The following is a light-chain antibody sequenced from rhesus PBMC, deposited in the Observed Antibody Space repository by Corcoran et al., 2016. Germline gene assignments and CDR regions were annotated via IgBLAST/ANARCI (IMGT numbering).Light chain of an antibody. J-gene: IGKJ1*01. Sequence: DIQLTQSPSSLSASVGDRVTITCRASQDISSYLAWFQQKSGKAPKLLIYNASKLQSGDPSRFSGSGSGTEVTLTSSSLHTEDFATYYCQQRSSYPRTFGQGTKVEIK. CDR3: QQRSSYPRT. CDR1: QDISSY. V-gene: IGKV1-38*01. CDR2: NAS.